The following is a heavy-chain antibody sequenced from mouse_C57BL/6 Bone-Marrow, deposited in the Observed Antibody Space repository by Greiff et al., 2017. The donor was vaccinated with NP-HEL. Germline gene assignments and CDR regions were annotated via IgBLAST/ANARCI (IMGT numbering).Heavy chain of an antibody. J-gene: IGHJ1*03. CDR1: GYTFTSYG. V-gene: IGHV1-81*01. CDR2: IYPRSGNT. CDR3: ARYYGSPWYFDV. D-gene: IGHD1-1*01. Sequence: QVQLQQSGAELARPGASVKLPCKASGYTFTSYGISWVKQRTGQGLEWIGEIYPRSGNTYYNEKFKGKATLTADKSSSTAYMELRSLTSEDSAVYFCARYYGSPWYFDVWGTGTTVTVSS.